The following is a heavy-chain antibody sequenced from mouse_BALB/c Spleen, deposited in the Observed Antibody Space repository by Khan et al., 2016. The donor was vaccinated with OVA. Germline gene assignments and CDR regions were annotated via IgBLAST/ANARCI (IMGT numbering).Heavy chain of an antibody. J-gene: IGHJ3*01. V-gene: IGHV5-9-3*01. CDR2: VNSDGDYT. CDR1: GFTFSTYA. CDR3: AISAYGNFAY. Sequence: EVELVESGGGLVKPGGSLKLSCAASGFTFSTYAMSWVRQTPGRRLEWVATVNSDGDYTSYPDNVTGRFTISRDNAKNTLYLQMSSLRSEDTAMYYCAISAYGNFAYWGQGTLVTVAA. D-gene: IGHD2-1*01.